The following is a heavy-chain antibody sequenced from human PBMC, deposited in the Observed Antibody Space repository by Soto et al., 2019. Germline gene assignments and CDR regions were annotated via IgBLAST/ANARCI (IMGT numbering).Heavy chain of an antibody. CDR2: FDPEDGET. CDR1: GYTVTELS. V-gene: IGHV1-24*01. D-gene: IGHD3-9*01. Sequence: ASVKVSSTVSGYTVTELSMHGVLQAPGKGLEWMGGFDPEDGETIYAQKFQGRVTMTEDTSTDTAYMELSSLRSEDTAVYYCATSYYDIVTGDNSFDPWGQGTLVTSPQ. J-gene: IGHJ5*02. CDR3: ATSYYDIVTGDNSFDP.